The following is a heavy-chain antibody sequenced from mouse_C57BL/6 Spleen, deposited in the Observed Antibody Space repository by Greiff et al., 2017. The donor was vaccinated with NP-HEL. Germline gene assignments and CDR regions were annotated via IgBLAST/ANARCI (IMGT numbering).Heavy chain of an antibody. CDR3: ARITVVGYFDV. Sequence: VQLKESGPGLVKPSQSLSLTCSVTGYSITSGYCWNWIRQFPGNKLEWMGYISYDGSNNYNPSLKNRISITRDTSKNQFFLKLNSVTTEDTATYYCARITVVGYFDVWGTGTTVTVSS. CDR1: GYSITSGYC. V-gene: IGHV3-6*01. CDR2: ISYDGSN. J-gene: IGHJ1*03. D-gene: IGHD1-1*01.